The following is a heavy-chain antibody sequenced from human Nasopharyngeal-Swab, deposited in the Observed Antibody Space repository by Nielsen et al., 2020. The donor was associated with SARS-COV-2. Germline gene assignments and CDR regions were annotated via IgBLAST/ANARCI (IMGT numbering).Heavy chain of an antibody. CDR3: ARWFGELEHDYYYYGMDV. CDR2: ISYDGSNK. V-gene: IGHV3-30-3*01. J-gene: IGHJ6*02. Sequence: GESLKISCAASGFTFSSYAMHWVRQAPGKGLEWVAVISYDGSNKYYADSVKGRFTISRDNSKNTLYLQMNSLRAEDTAVYYCARWFGELEHDYYYYGMDVWGQGTTVTVSS. D-gene: IGHD3-10*01. CDR1: GFTFSSYA.